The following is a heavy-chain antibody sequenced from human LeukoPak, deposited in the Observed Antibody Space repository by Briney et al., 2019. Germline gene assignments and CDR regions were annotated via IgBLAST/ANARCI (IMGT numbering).Heavy chain of an antibody. CDR2: VSYTGRT. J-gene: IGHJ3*01. Sequence: SETLSLTCTVSVGSLSGHYGSCIPQPPGKRLEWIGYVSYTGRTKYNPSLQSRFTISIDTSKSQFSLKLTSVTSADTAVYSCARLLDNDISGDPGTFDVWGQGTTVIVSS. CDR1: VGSLSGHY. V-gene: IGHV4-59*11. CDR3: ARLLDNDISGDPGTFDV. D-gene: IGHD3-22*01.